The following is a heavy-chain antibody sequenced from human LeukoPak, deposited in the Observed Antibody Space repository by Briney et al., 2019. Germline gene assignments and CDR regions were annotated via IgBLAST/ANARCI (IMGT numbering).Heavy chain of an antibody. Sequence: SETLSLTCTVSGGSISSSSYYWGWIRQPPGKGLEWIGSIYYSGSTYYNPSLKSRVTISVDTSKNQFSLKLSSVTAADTAVYYCARMKGLDYFDYWGQGILVTVSS. CDR2: IYYSGST. CDR3: ARMKGLDYFDY. J-gene: IGHJ4*02. CDR1: GGSISSSSYY. D-gene: IGHD2-21*01. V-gene: IGHV4-39*01.